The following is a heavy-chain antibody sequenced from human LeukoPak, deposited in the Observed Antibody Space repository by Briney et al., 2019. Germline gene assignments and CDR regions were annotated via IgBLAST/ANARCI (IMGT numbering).Heavy chain of an antibody. CDR2: ITSSSSHI. Sequence: GGSLRHSCAGSGFSFSSYSVDWVRQAPGKGLERVSSITSSSSHIHYADSVKGRFTISRDNAKNSVYLQMDSLRAEDTAVYYCARVKTGATVTTFHYYCLDVWGVGTTVTVSS. CDR1: GFSFSSYS. CDR3: ARVKTGATVTTFHYYCLDV. D-gene: IGHD4-11*01. V-gene: IGHV3-21*01. J-gene: IGHJ6*03.